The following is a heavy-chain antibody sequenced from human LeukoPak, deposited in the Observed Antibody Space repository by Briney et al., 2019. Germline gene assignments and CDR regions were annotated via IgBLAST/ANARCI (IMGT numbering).Heavy chain of an antibody. V-gene: IGHV3-30*04. CDR2: ISYDGSNK. Sequence: GSLRLSCAASGFTFSSYAMHWVRQAPGKGLEWVAVISYDGSNKYYADSVKGRFTISRDNSKNTLYLQMNSPRAEDTAVYYCARDLQGYCSGGSCYAPGFVDYWGQGTLVTVSS. CDR3: ARDLQGYCSGGSCYAPGFVDY. D-gene: IGHD2-15*01. J-gene: IGHJ4*02. CDR1: GFTFSSYA.